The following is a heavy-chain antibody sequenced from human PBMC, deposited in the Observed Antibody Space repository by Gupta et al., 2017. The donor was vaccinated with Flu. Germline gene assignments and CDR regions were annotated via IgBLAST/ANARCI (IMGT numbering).Heavy chain of an antibody. Sequence: QVQLVESGGGVVQPGRSLRLSCSASGFTFSHQAFHWVRQDPGKGLEWVAVISHDGREKFYADSWKGRFTISRDDSKNTLFLEMNSLRREDTAVYYCAKTKIPVVTFDAFDIWGRGTMVTVSS. CDR3: AKTKIPVVTFDAFDI. V-gene: IGHV3-30*18. J-gene: IGHJ3*02. D-gene: IGHD3-22*01. CDR2: ISHDGREK. CDR1: GFTFSHQA.